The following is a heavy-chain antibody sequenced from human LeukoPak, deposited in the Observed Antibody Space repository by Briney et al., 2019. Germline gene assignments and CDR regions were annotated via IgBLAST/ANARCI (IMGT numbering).Heavy chain of an antibody. Sequence: GGSLRLSCAASGFTLSDYYMTWIRQAPGKGLEWVSYISSSGSTTYYADSVEGRFTISRDNAKNSLYLQMNSLRAEDTAVYYCARESGYAFDYWGQGTLVTVSS. D-gene: IGHD5-12*01. CDR1: GFTLSDYY. CDR2: ISSSGSTT. J-gene: IGHJ4*02. V-gene: IGHV3-11*01. CDR3: ARESGYAFDY.